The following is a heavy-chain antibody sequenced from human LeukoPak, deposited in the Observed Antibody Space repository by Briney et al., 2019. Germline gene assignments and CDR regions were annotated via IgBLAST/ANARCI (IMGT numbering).Heavy chain of an antibody. Sequence: GSLRLSCAASGFTFSSYSMNWVRQAPGKGLEWVSSISSSSSYIYYADSVKGRFTISRDNAKNSLYLQMNSLRAEDTAVYYCARASGNSVSDFDYWGQGTLVTVSS. D-gene: IGHD4-23*01. J-gene: IGHJ4*02. V-gene: IGHV3-21*01. CDR1: GFTFSSYS. CDR3: ARASGNSVSDFDY. CDR2: ISSSSSYI.